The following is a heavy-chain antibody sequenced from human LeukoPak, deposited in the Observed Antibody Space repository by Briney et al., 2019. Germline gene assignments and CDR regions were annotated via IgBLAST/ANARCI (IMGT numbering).Heavy chain of an antibody. V-gene: IGHV3-48*02. CDR3: ARGPTDSPNRPYDY. J-gene: IGHJ4*02. CDR2: ISSRSDSI. Sequence: GGSLRLSCAASGFTFSNYGMNWVRQAPGKRLEWVSYISSRSDSIYYADSVKGRFTISRDNAQNSLYLQMNSLRDEDTAVYYCARGPTDSPNRPYDYWGQGTLVTVSS. CDR1: GFTFSNYG. D-gene: IGHD1-14*01.